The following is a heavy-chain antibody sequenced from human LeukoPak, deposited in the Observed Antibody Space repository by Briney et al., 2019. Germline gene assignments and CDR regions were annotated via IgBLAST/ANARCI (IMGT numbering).Heavy chain of an antibody. D-gene: IGHD3-10*01. CDR3: AKVAHYYYGSESYYFFEH. Sequence: GGSLRLSCATSGFTFDDYAMHWVRQAPGKGLEWVSGISWNSGSIGYADSVKGRFTISRDNAKNFLYLQMNSLRVEDTATCYCAKVAHYYYGSESYYFFEHWGQGTPVTASS. CDR1: GFTFDDYA. J-gene: IGHJ4*02. V-gene: IGHV3-9*01. CDR2: ISWNSGSI.